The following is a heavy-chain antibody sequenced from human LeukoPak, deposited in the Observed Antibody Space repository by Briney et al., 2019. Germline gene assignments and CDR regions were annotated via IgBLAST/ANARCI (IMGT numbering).Heavy chain of an antibody. D-gene: IGHD3-22*01. CDR1: GGSFSGYY. CDR3: ARGLHYDSGGGGFDP. CDR2: INHSGST. J-gene: IGHJ5*02. V-gene: IGHV4-34*01. Sequence: PSETLSLTCAVYGGSFSGYYWSWIRQPPGKGLEWIGEINHSGSTNYNPSLKSRVTISVDTSKNQFSLKLSSVTAAVTAVYFCARGLHYDSGGGGFDPWGQGTLVTVSS.